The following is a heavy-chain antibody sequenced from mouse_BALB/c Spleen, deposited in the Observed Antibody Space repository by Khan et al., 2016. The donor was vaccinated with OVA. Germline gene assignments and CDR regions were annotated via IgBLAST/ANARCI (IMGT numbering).Heavy chain of an antibody. D-gene: IGHD1-2*01. J-gene: IGHJ4*01. CDR2: IGSGGTYT. V-gene: IGHV5-6*01. Sequence: EVELVESGGDLVNPGGSLKLSCAASGFIFSSYGMSWVRQTPDKRLECVATIGSGGTYTYYHNSVKGRFPISRDNAKNTLSLKMSSLKSEDTAMYYCTRFSTTTTGDYYAMDYWGQGTSVTVSS. CDR3: TRFSTTTTGDYYAMDY. CDR1: GFIFSSYG.